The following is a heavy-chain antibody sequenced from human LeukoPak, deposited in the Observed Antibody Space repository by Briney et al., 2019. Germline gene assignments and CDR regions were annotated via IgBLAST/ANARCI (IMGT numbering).Heavy chain of an antibody. CDR1: EFTFSSYN. CDR2: IKQDGSEK. CDR3: ARVQRGYSYNPLGYYYYYMDV. V-gene: IGHV3-7*01. J-gene: IGHJ6*03. D-gene: IGHD5-18*01. Sequence: GGSLRLSCAASEFTFSSYNMNWVRQAPGKGLEWVANIKQDGSEKYYVGSVKGRFTISRDNAKNSLYLQMNSLRAEDTVVYYCARVQRGYSYNPLGYYYYYMDVWGKGTTVTVSS.